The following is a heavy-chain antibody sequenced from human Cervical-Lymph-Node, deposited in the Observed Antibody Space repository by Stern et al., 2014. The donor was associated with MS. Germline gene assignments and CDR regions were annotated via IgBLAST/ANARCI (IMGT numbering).Heavy chain of an antibody. D-gene: IGHD2-15*01. CDR1: GFTFSSFS. V-gene: IGHV3-21*01. CDR3: ARGRRYCSDVACYSLDY. CDR2: ISISSNYI. Sequence: EVQLLESGGGLVKPGGSLRLSCAASGFTFSSFSMTWVRQAPGKGLEWVSSISISSNYIDYADSVKGRFTISRDNAKNSLYLEMNSLRAEDTAVYYCARGRRYCSDVACYSLDYWGQGTLVSVSS. J-gene: IGHJ4*02.